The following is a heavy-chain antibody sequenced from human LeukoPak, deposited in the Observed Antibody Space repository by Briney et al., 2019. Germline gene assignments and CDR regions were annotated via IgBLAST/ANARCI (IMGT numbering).Heavy chain of an antibody. D-gene: IGHD2-15*01. CDR1: GGSVSSYY. J-gene: IGHJ4*02. CDR2: IYYSGST. CDR3: ASLHCSGGSCYQDY. Sequence: SETLSLTCTVSGGSVSSYYWSWIRQPPGKGLEWIGYIYYSGSTNYNPPLKSRVTISVDTSKNQFSLKLSSVTAADTAVYCCASLHCSGGSCYQDYWGQGTLVTVSS. V-gene: IGHV4-59*02.